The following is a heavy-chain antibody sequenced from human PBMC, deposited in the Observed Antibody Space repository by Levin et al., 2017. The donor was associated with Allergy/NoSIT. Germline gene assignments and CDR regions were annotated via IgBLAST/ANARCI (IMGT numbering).Heavy chain of an antibody. J-gene: IGHJ4*02. D-gene: IGHD2-2*01. CDR2: IIPIFGTA. CDR3: ARSDDIVVVPAALTYYPLDY. V-gene: IGHV1-69*13. CDR1: GGTFSSYA. Sequence: GASVKVSCKASGGTFSSYAISWVRQAPGQGLEWMGGIIPIFGTANYAQKFQGRVTITADESTSTAYMELSSLRSEDTAVYYCARSDDIVVVPAALTYYPLDYWGQGTLVTVSS.